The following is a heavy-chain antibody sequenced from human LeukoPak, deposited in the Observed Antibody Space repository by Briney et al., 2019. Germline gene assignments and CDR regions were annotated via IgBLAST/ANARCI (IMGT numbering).Heavy chain of an antibody. V-gene: IGHV3-21*01. CDR1: GFTFSSSS. CDR2: ISNGSTYI. J-gene: IGHJ4*02. CDR3: ARGRDY. Sequence: GGSLRLSCAASGFTFSSSSINWVRQAPGKGLEWVAYISNGSTYIYYADSVKGRFTISRDNAKNSVYLQMNSLRDEDTAVYYCARGRDYWGQGTLVTVSS.